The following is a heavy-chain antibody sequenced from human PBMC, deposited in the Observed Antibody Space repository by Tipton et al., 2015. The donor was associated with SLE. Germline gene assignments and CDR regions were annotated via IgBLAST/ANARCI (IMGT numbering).Heavy chain of an antibody. V-gene: IGHV3-30*04. CDR1: GFTFSSYA. Sequence: SLRLSCAVSGFTFSSYAMHWVRQAPGKGLKWVAFISYDGSNRNFEGSVKGRFTISRDNSKNTVVLQMNSLRAEDTAVYYCATGGLGYYRLHDTFDIWGQGTMVTVSS. J-gene: IGHJ3*02. CDR3: ATGGLGYYRLHDTFDI. CDR2: ISYDGSNR. D-gene: IGHD3-22*01.